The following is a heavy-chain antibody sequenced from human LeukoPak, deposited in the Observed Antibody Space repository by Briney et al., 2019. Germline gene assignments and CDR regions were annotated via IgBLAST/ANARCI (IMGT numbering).Heavy chain of an antibody. J-gene: IGHJ4*02. V-gene: IGHV1-8*01. Sequence: ASVKVSCKASGYTFTSYDINWVRQATGQGLEWMGWMNPNSGSTGYAQKSQGRVTMTRNTSISTAYMELSSLRSEDTAVYYCARGRRQSYCSGGSCYWFDYWGQGTLVTVSS. D-gene: IGHD2-15*01. CDR3: ARGRRQSYCSGGSCYWFDY. CDR2: MNPNSGST. CDR1: GYTFTSYD.